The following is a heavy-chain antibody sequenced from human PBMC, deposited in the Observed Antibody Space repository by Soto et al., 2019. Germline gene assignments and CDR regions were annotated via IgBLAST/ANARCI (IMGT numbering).Heavy chain of an antibody. CDR1: GYTFNTYF. CDR2: ISPHNGNT. Sequence: HVQLVQSGGELKKPGASVKVSRNTSGYTFNTYFITWVRQAPGQGLEWMGWISPHNGNTNYAEKFQGRVTMTADTITKTAYMELRNLRIDDTAVYYCARDTGNPFDYWGQGTPVTVSS. V-gene: IGHV1-18*01. CDR3: ARDTGNPFDY. J-gene: IGHJ4*02.